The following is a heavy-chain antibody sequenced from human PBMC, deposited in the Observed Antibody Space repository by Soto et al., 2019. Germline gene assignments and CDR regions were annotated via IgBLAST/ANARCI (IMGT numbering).Heavy chain of an antibody. J-gene: IGHJ4*02. CDR1: GYTFTSYG. D-gene: IGHD3-9*01. Sequence: GASVKVSCKASGYTFTSYGISWVRQAPGQGLEWMGWISAYNGNTNYAQKLQGRATMTTDTSTSTAYMELRSLRSDDTAVYYCARANTGGPYYDILTGYYDFDYWGQGTLVTVSS. CDR2: ISAYNGNT. V-gene: IGHV1-18*01. CDR3: ARANTGGPYYDILTGYYDFDY.